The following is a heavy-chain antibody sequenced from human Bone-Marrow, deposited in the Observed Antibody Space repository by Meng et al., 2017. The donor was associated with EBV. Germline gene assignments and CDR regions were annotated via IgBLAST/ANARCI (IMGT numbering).Heavy chain of an antibody. CDR2: INHSGST. D-gene: IGHD4-17*01. CDR3: ARRGDYGDTRVSDY. V-gene: IGHV4-34*01. CDR1: GGAFSGYY. Sequence: VQLHQWGGELLNPSAPLSLACAVYGGAFSGYYWSWIRQPPGKGLEWIGEINHSGSTNYNPSLKSRVTISVDTSKNQFSLKLSSVTAADTAVYYCARRGDYGDTRVSDYWGQGTLVTVSS. J-gene: IGHJ4*02.